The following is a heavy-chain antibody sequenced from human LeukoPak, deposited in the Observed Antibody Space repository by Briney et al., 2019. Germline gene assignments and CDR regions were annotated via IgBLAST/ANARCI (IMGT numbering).Heavy chain of an antibody. V-gene: IGHV1-46*01. CDR1: GYTFTSYY. CDR2: INPSGGST. Sequence: ASVKVSCKASGYTFTSYYMHWVRQAPGQGLEWMGIINPSGGSTSHAQKFQGRVTMNRDTSTSTVYMELSSLRSEDTAVYYCARDNSGVPAAIYYFDYWGQGTLVTVSS. J-gene: IGHJ4*02. D-gene: IGHD2-2*01. CDR3: ARDNSGVPAAIYYFDY.